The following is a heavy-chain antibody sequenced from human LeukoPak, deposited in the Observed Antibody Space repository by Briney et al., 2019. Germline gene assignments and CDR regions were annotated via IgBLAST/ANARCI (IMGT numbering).Heavy chain of an antibody. Sequence: SETLSLTCTVSGGSIRRYYWSWIRQPPGKGLEWIGYIYDSGTTKYNISLQSRVTISLDTSKNQFTLKLTSVTAADTVVYYCARGLGVVTATLDYWGQGTLVTVSS. D-gene: IGHD2-21*02. CDR1: GGSIRRYY. CDR3: ARGLGVVTATLDY. CDR2: IYDSGTT. V-gene: IGHV4-59*12. J-gene: IGHJ4*02.